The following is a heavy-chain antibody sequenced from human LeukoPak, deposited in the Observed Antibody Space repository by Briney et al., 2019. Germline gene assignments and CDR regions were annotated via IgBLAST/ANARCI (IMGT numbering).Heavy chain of an antibody. J-gene: IGHJ4*02. V-gene: IGHV1-2*02. D-gene: IGHD3-22*01. Sequence: ASVKVSCKASGDTLTAYFMHWVRQAPGQGLEWMGWINPNSGGTNYAQKFQGRVTMTRDTSISTAYMELSRLTSDDAAVYYCARVAVGDYYDSSFDYWGQGTLVTVSS. CDR1: GDTLTAYF. CDR3: ARVAVGDYYDSSFDY. CDR2: INPNSGGT.